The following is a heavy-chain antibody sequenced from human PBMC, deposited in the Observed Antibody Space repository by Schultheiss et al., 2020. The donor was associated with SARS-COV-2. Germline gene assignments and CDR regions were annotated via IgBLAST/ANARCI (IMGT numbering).Heavy chain of an antibody. D-gene: IGHD1-1*01. Sequence: GGSLRLSCAASGFTFSSYAMSWVRQAPGKGLEWVSSISSSSSYIYYADSVKGRFTISRDNAKNSLYLQMNSLRAEDTAVYYCARETTGVEGLYYYGMDVWGQGTTVTVSS. J-gene: IGHJ6*02. CDR1: GFTFSSYA. CDR2: ISSSSSYI. CDR3: ARETTGVEGLYYYGMDV. V-gene: IGHV3-21*01.